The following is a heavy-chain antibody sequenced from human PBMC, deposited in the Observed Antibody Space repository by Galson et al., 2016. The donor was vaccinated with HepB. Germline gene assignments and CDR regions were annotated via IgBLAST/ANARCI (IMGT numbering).Heavy chain of an antibody. CDR2: ISSSGTTI. CDR3: ARAPTGVDGMRHDYYGMDV. V-gene: IGHV3-48*03. D-gene: IGHD2-8*01. Sequence: SLRLSCAASGFTFSRYEMNWVRQAPGKGLEWVSYISSSGTTIYYADSVKVRFTISRDNAKKSLYLQMNSLRAEDTAVYYCARAPTGVDGMRHDYYGMDVWGQGTPVTVSS. CDR1: GFTFSRYE. J-gene: IGHJ6*02.